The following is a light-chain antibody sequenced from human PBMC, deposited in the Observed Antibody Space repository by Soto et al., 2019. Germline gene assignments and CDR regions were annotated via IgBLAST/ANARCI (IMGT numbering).Light chain of an antibody. CDR3: HQRQSWPLT. CDR1: QAVNTR. CDR2: LTS. Sequence: IVLTQSPATLSSFPGDRVTLSCRASQAVNTRLAWYQHKPGQAPRLLIYLTSNRAAGIPARFSGSGSGTDFTLTISDVQPEDLAVYYCHQRQSWPLTFGQGTKVDI. J-gene: IGKJ1*01. V-gene: IGKV3-11*01.